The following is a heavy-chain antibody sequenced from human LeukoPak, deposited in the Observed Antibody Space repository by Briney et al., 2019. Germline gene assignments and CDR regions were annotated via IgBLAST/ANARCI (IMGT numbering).Heavy chain of an antibody. D-gene: IGHD1-26*01. CDR1: GFTFSSYS. Sequence: GGSLRLSCAASGFTFSSYSMNWVPQAPGKGREWVSSIRSSSSYRYYADSVKGRFTISRDNAKNTLYLQINSLSAEHTAVYYCAREKVGVTLWLAFAIWGQGTMVTVSS. J-gene: IGHJ3*02. CDR2: IRSSSSYR. CDR3: AREKVGVTLWLAFAI. V-gene: IGHV3-21*01.